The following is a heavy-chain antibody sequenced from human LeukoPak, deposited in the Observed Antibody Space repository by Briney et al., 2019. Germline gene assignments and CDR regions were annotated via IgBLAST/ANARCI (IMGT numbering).Heavy chain of an antibody. J-gene: IGHJ2*01. CDR1: GFTFSSYA. V-gene: IGHV3-23*01. CDR2: ISGSGGRT. Sequence: GSLRLSCAASGFTFSSYAMNWVRQAPGKGLEWVSAISGSGGRTYYADSVKGRFTISRDNSKNTLYLQINSLRAEDTAVYYCARVLTMVRRDWYFDLWGRGTLVTVSS. D-gene: IGHD3-10*01. CDR3: ARVLTMVRRDWYFDL.